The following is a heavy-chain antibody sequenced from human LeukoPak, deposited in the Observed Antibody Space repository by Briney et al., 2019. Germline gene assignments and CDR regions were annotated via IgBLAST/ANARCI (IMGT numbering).Heavy chain of an antibody. Sequence: PSETLSLTCSVSGGSISSNIHYWAWIRQPPGKGLEWIGSIFYSGGTYYNASVKSRVAISIDTSKNQFSLHLTSVTAADTAVYYCARGGATPMVFRYWGRGTLVTVSS. CDR1: GGSISSNIHY. J-gene: IGHJ4*02. V-gene: IGHV4-39*07. D-gene: IGHD3-10*01. CDR2: IFYSGGT. CDR3: ARGGATPMVFRY.